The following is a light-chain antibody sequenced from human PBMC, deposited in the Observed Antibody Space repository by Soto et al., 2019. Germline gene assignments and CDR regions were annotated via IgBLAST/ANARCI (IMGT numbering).Light chain of an antibody. Sequence: QSVLTQPASVSGSPGQSITISCTGTSSDVGGYNYVSWYQQHPGKAPKLMIYEVSNRPSGVSNRFSGSKSGNTASLTISGLQPEDEADYYCSSYTSSSTLLFGTGTKLTVL. CDR3: SSYTSSSTLL. J-gene: IGLJ1*01. CDR1: SSDVGGYNY. V-gene: IGLV2-14*01. CDR2: EVS.